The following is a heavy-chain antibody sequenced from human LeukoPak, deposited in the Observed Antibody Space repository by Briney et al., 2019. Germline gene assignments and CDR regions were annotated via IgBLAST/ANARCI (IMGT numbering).Heavy chain of an antibody. V-gene: IGHV4-34*01. CDR2: INHSGST. D-gene: IGHD3-10*01. Sequence: SETLSLTCAVYGGSFSGYYWSWIRQPPGKGLEWIGEINHSGSTNYNPSLKSRVTISVDTSKNQFSLKLSSVTAADTAVYYCARARRLRRFGEYIDYWGQGTLVTVSS. CDR1: GGSFSGYY. CDR3: ARARRLRRFGEYIDY. J-gene: IGHJ4*02.